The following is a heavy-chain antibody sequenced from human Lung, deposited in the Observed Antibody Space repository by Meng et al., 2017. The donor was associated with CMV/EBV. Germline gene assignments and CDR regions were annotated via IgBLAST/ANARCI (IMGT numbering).Heavy chain of an antibody. CDR2: INHSGST. J-gene: IGHJ4*02. CDR1: GGSFSGYY. CDR3: AGDYPVVVPY. V-gene: IGHV4-34*01. D-gene: IGHD2-15*01. Sequence: LSCAVYGGSFSGYYWSWIRQPPGKGLEWIGEINHSGSTNYNPSLKSRVTISVDTSKNQFPLKLSSVTAADTAVYYCAGDYPVVVPYWGQGTLVTVSS.